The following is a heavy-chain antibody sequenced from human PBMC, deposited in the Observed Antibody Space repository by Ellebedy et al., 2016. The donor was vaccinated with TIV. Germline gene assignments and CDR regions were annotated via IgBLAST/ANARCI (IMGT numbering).Heavy chain of an antibody. D-gene: IGHD3-10*01. CDR1: GFNFRNYG. J-gene: IGHJ4*02. V-gene: IGHV3-30*18. CDR3: AKDSYEYGSGTVFDS. CDR2: ISSDGINK. Sequence: GGSLRLXXVASGFNFRNYGMHWVRQAPGKGLEWVSFISSDGINKDYAESVKVRFTLSRDNSKNTLSLQMTSLRVEDSALYYCAKDSYEYGSGTVFDSWGQGTLVTVSS.